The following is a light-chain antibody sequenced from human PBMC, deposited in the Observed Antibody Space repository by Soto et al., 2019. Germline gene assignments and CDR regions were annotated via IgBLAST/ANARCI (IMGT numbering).Light chain of an antibody. CDR3: QQDSSWPLT. CDR1: QDIRSS. Sequence: EIVMTQSPATLSVSPGERVTLSCRASQDIRSSLAWYQQKPGQAPRLLIYGASIRATGVPATFSGSGSGTEFTLSISSLQSEHLGVYYCQQDSSWPLTFGGWTKVDIK. V-gene: IGKV3-15*01. CDR2: GAS. J-gene: IGKJ4*01.